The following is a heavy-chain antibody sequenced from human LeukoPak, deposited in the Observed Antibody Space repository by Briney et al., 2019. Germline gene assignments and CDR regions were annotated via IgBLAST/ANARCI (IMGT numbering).Heavy chain of an antibody. CDR3: ARVLTTAGPVWFDP. D-gene: IGHD3-9*01. J-gene: IGHJ5*02. V-gene: IGHV3-30-3*01. Sequence: GRSLRLSCAASGFTFSSYAMHWVRQAPGKGLEWVAVISYDGSNKYYADSVKGRFTISRDNGKNSLYLQMNSLRVEDTAVYYCARVLTTAGPVWFDPWGQGTLVTVSS. CDR1: GFTFSSYA. CDR2: ISYDGSNK.